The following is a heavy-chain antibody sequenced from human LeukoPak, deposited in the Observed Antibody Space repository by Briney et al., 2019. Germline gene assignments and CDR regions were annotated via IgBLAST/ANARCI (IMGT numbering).Heavy chain of an antibody. CDR1: GFTFSSHA. V-gene: IGHV3-23*01. D-gene: IGHD6-13*01. CDR2: IRATAGTT. CDR3: TKGGYTTYFDY. J-gene: IGHJ4*02. Sequence: PGGSLRLSCAASGFTFSSHAMTWVRQAPGKGLEWVSTIRATAGTTYYEDSVKGRFTISRDNSKNTQWLQMNSLRVEDTAVYYCTKGGYTTYFDYWGQGTLVTVSS.